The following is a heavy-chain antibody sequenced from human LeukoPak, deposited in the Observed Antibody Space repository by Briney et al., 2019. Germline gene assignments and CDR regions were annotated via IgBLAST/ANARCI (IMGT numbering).Heavy chain of an antibody. CDR1: GFTVSSSY. CDR3: AKKHSTGLDP. CDR2: ISGSGGST. Sequence: GGSLRLSCAASGFTVSSSYMSWVRQAPGKGLEWVSDISGSGGSTYYADSVKGRFTISRDNSKNTLYLQMNSLRAEDTAVYYCAKKHSTGLDPWGQGTLVTVSS. D-gene: IGHD2/OR15-2a*01. J-gene: IGHJ5*02. V-gene: IGHV3-23*01.